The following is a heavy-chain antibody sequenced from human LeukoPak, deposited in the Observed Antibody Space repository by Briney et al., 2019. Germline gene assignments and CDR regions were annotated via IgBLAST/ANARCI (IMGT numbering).Heavy chain of an antibody. V-gene: IGHV4-31*03. CDR1: GGSITSGGYF. D-gene: IGHD3-10*01. J-gene: IGHJ4*02. CDR2: ISYSGNT. CDR3: ARSFGESYFDY. Sequence: SETLSLTCTVSGGSITSGGYFWSWIRQHPGKGLEWIGYISYSGNTYYNPSLKSRLTISVDTSKNQFSLKLSSVTAADTAVYYCARSFGESYFDYWSQGILVTVSS.